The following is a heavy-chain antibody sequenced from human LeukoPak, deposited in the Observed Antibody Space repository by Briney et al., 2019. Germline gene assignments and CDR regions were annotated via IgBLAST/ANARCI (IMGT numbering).Heavy chain of an antibody. Sequence: GGSLRLSCAASGFTFSSYAMRWVRQAPGKGLEWVSAIGSGSGGTTIYADSVKGRFTISRDNSKNTLYLQMSSLRGEDAAVYYCAKNYESGRGVPYGMDVWGQGTTVTVSS. CDR3: AKNYESGRGVPYGMDV. CDR2: IGSGSGGTT. J-gene: IGHJ6*02. D-gene: IGHD3-10*01. V-gene: IGHV3-23*01. CDR1: GFTFSSYA.